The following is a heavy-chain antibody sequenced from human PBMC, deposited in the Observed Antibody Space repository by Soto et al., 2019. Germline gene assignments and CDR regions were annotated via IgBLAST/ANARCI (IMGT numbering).Heavy chain of an antibody. V-gene: IGHV1-69*13. CDR1: GGTFSSYA. CDR2: IIPIFGTA. J-gene: IGHJ6*02. CDR3: ARRARVVVPAAISAGYYYGMDV. Sequence: ASVKVSCKASGGTFSSYAISGARQAPGQGLEWMGGIIPIFGTANYAQKFQGRVTITADESTSTAYMELSSLRSEDTAVYYCARRARVVVPAAISAGYYYGMDVWGQGTTVTVSS. D-gene: IGHD2-2*02.